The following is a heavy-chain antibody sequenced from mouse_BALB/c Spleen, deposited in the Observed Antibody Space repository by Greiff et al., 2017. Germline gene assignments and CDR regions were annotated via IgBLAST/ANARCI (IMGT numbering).Heavy chain of an antibody. CDR3: ARQGGYDGAWFAY. V-gene: IGHV5-12-1*01. J-gene: IGHJ3*01. D-gene: IGHD2-2*01. CDR2: ISSGGGST. Sequence: EVKLVESGGGLVKPGGSLKLSCAASGFAFSSYDMSWVRQTPEKRLEWVAYISSGGGSTYYPDTVKGRFTISRDNAKNTLYLQMSSLKSEDTAMYYCARQGGYDGAWFAYWGQGTLVTVSA. CDR1: GFAFSSYD.